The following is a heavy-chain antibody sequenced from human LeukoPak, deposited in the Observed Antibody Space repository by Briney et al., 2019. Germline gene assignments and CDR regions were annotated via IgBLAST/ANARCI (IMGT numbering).Heavy chain of an antibody. CDR3: ARDNLGIEI. CDR2: IFSSGST. CDR1: GGSISSYY. Sequence: SETLSLTCTVSGGSISSYYWSWIRQPPGKGLEWIGYIFSSGSTNYNPSLKSRVTISVDTSKNQFSLRLRSVTAADTAVYYCARDNLGIEIWGQGTMVTVSS. V-gene: IGHV4-59*01. D-gene: IGHD7-27*01. J-gene: IGHJ3*02.